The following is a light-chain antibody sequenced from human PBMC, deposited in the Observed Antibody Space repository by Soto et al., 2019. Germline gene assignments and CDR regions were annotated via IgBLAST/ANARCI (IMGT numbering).Light chain of an antibody. CDR3: SYHPGRRTLSF. V-gene: IGLV2-14*01. CDR2: DVT. CDR1: SSDVGGYNY. J-gene: IGLJ1*01. Sequence: QSALTQPASVSGSPGQSITISCTGTSSDVGGYNYVSWYQQHPVKAPKLMIYDVTNRPSGVSDRFSGSKSGNTASLTLSGLQPEDEAVYYRSYHPGRRTLSFLGTGTKVTVL.